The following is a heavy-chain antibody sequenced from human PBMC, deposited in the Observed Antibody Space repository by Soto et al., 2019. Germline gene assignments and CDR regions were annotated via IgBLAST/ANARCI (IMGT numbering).Heavy chain of an antibody. CDR2: IIPIFGTA. CDR1: GGTFSSYA. V-gene: IGHV1-69*01. J-gene: IGHJ4*02. CDR3: AKDEAYCSGGTCFLDY. D-gene: IGHD2-15*01. Sequence: QVQLVQSGAEVKKPGSSVKVSCKASGGTFSSYAISWVRQAPGQGLEWMGGIIPIFGTANYAQKFQGRVTITADESTSTAYMELSSLRSEDTAVYYCAKDEAYCSGGTCFLDYWGQGTLVTVSS.